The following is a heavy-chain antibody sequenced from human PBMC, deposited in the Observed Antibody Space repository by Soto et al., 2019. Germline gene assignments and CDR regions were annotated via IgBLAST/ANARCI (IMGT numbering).Heavy chain of an antibody. Sequence: GGSLRLSCAASGFSFSSYSMNWVRQAPGKGLEWVSSISSSSSYIYYADSVKGRFTISRDNAKNSLYLQMNSLRAEDTAVYYCARDGNNWNDGGSFDVWGQGTMGTVSS. D-gene: IGHD1-20*01. CDR1: GFSFSSYS. V-gene: IGHV3-21*01. J-gene: IGHJ3*01. CDR2: ISSSSSYI. CDR3: ARDGNNWNDGGSFDV.